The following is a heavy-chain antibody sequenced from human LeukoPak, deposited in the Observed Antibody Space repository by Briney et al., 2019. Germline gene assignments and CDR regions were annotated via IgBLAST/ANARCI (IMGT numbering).Heavy chain of an antibody. CDR3: AKTVVVITFRFDS. D-gene: IGHD2-21*01. Sequence: PGGSLRLSCAASGFSSNNYVMSWVRQAPGKGLEWVSAISGDGARTYYADSVKGRFTISRDNSKNTLDLQMNSLRAEDTAIYYCAKTVVVITFRFDSWGQGSLVTVSS. CDR1: GFSSNNYV. V-gene: IGHV3-23*01. CDR2: ISGDGART. J-gene: IGHJ4*02.